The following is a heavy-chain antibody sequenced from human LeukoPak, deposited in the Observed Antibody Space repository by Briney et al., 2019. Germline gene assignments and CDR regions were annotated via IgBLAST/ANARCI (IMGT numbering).Heavy chain of an antibody. CDR1: GGTFSSYA. CDR3: ARYSGYEGNWFDP. D-gene: IGHD5-12*01. J-gene: IGHJ5*02. CDR2: IIPIFGTA. Sequence: ASVKVSCKASGGTFSSYAISWVRQAPGQGLEWMGGIIPIFGTANYAQKFQGRVTITADESTSTAYMELSSLRSEDTAVYHCARYSGYEGNWFDPWGQGTLVTVSS. V-gene: IGHV1-69*01.